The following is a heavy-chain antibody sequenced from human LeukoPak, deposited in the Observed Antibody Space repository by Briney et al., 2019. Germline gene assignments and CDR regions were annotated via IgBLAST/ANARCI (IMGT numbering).Heavy chain of an antibody. Sequence: SETLSLTCAVYGGSFTIYSWTWLRQPPGKSLEWVGEISPSGNTQYNPSLKSLLTISLDASKSQFYLKLNSVTAADTAVYYCARRVRSADYRLDYWGQGTLVTVSS. CDR3: ARRVRSADYRLDY. J-gene: IGHJ4*02. CDR1: GGSFTIYS. D-gene: IGHD4-11*01. V-gene: IGHV4-34*01. CDR2: ISPSGNT.